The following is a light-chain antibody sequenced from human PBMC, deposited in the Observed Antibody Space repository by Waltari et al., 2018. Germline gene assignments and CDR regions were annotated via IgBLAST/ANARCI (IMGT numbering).Light chain of an antibody. CDR3: QQSYTTAFT. CDR1: QSISSS. J-gene: IGKJ2*01. Sequence: DIQMTQSPSTLSASVGDRVTITCRASQSISSSLNWYQQIPGKAPKLLIYVASTLRSGVPSRFSGSGSGTDFSLTISSLQPEDFATYYCQQSYTTAFTFGQGTKLEIK. V-gene: IGKV1-39*01. CDR2: VAS.